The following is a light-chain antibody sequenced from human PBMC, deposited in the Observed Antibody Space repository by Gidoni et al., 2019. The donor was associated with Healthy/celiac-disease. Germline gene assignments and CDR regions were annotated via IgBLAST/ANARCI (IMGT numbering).Light chain of an antibody. V-gene: IGKV3-20*01. Sequence: ELVLTQSPGTLSLSPGERATLSGRASQSVSSSYLAWYQQKPGQAPRLLIYGESSRATGIPDRFSGSGSGTDFTLTISRLETEDFAVYYCQQYGSSLGAFGQGTKVEIK. CDR1: QSVSSSY. CDR2: GES. J-gene: IGKJ1*01. CDR3: QQYGSSLGA.